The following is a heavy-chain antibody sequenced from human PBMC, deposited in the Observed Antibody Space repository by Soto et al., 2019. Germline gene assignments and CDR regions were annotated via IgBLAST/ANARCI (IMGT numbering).Heavy chain of an antibody. CDR3: ARTGLLGYCSSTSCYGSYYGMDV. Sequence: ETLSLTCAVYGGSFRGYYWSWIRQPPGKGLEWIGEINHSGRTNYNPSLKSRVTISEDTSKNQFSLKLSSVTAADTAVYYCARTGLLGYCSSTSCYGSYYGMDVWGQGTTVTVSS. J-gene: IGHJ6*02. CDR2: INHSGRT. CDR1: GGSFRGYY. D-gene: IGHD2-2*01. V-gene: IGHV4-34*01.